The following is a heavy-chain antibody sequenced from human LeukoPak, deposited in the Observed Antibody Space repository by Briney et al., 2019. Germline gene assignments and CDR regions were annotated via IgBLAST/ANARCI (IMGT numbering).Heavy chain of an antibody. J-gene: IGHJ4*02. CDR3: ARDRSNVDIVATAPFDY. D-gene: IGHD5-12*01. V-gene: IGHV3-21*01. Sequence: GGSLRLSCAASGFTFSSYSMNWVRQAPGKGLEWVSSISSSSSYIYYADSVKGRFTISRDNAKNSLYLQVNSLRAEDTAVYYCARDRSNVDIVATAPFDYWGQGTLVTVSS. CDR1: GFTFSSYS. CDR2: ISSSSSYI.